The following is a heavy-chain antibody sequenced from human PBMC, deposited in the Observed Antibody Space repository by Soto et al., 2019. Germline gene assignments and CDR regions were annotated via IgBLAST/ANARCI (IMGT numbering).Heavy chain of an antibody. J-gene: IGHJ4*02. CDR2: IIPILGIA. Sequence: ASVKVSCKASGGTFSSYTISWVRQAPGQGLEWMGRIIPILGIANYAQKFRGRVTITADKSTSTAYMELSSLRSEDTAVYYCARVPSTGYSHYYFDYWGQGTLVTVSS. D-gene: IGHD3-9*01. CDR1: GGTFSSYT. CDR3: ARVPSTGYSHYYFDY. V-gene: IGHV1-69*02.